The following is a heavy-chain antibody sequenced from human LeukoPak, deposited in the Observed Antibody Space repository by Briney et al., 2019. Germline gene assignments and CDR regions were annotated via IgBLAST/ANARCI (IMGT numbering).Heavy chain of an antibody. D-gene: IGHD3-10*01. V-gene: IGHV1-69*05. J-gene: IGHJ6*03. CDR2: SIPIFGTA. Sequence: SVKLSCKASGGTFSSYAISWVRQAPGQGLEWMGGSIPIFGTANYAQKFQGRVTITTDESTSTAYMELSSLRAEDTAVYYCAGGGYGELFYEPRSYYMDVWGKGTTVTVSS. CDR1: GGTFSSYA. CDR3: AGGGYGELFYEPRSYYMDV.